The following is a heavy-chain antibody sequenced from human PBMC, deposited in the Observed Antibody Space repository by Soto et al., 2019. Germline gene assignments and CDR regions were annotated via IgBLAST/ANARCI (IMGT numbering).Heavy chain of an antibody. CDR1: GFTFRNYD. CDR2: ISAAGDP. V-gene: IGHV3-13*05. Sequence: EVQLVESGGGLVQPGGSLRLSCEASGFTFRNYDMNWVRQGTGKGLEWVSGISAAGDPDYADSVEGRFTISRANAQNSVFLPMNSLRVGDTAVYYCARTDRDFYGLDVWGQGTTVSVSS. J-gene: IGHJ6*02. CDR3: ARTDRDFYGLDV.